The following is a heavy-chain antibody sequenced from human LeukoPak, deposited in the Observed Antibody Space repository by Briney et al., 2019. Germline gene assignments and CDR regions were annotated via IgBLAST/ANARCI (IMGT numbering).Heavy chain of an antibody. J-gene: IGHJ6*03. D-gene: IGHD4-17*01. CDR3: ARDQVGYGDYGGYYYYYMDV. CDR2: MIPIFCTA. CDR1: GGTFSSYA. V-gene: IGHV1-69*01. Sequence: SVKVSCKASGGTFSSYAISWVRQAPGQGLEWMGGMIPIFCTANYAQKFQGRVTITAAESTRTAYMELSSLRSEDTAVYYCARDQVGYGDYGGYYYYYMDVWGKGTTVTVSS.